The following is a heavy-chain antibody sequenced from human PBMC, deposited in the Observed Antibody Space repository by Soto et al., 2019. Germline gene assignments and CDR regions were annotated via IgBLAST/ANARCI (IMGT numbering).Heavy chain of an antibody. V-gene: IGHV1-18*01. CDR2: ISAYNGNT. J-gene: IGHJ4*02. CDR1: GYTFTSYG. D-gene: IGHD3-10*01. Sequence: ASVKVSCKASGYTFTSYGISWVRQAPGQGLEWMGWISAYNGNTNYAQKLQGRVTMTTDTSTSTAYMELRSLRSDDTAVYYCAKDRDAGWFGELLSCFDYWGQGTLVTVSS. CDR3: AKDRDAGWFGELLSCFDY.